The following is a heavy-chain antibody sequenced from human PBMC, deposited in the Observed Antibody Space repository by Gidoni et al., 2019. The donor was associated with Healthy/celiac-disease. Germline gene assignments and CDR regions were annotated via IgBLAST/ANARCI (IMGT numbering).Heavy chain of an antibody. J-gene: IGHJ4*02. CDR1: GFTFSSYA. V-gene: IGHV3-23*01. D-gene: IGHD3-16*01. CDR3: AKGHREGRVTTFHFDY. CDR2: ISGSGGST. Sequence: EVQLLESGGGLVQPGGSLRLSCAASGFTFSSYAMRWVRQAPGKGLEWVSAISGSGGSTYYADPVKGWFNISRENSKNTLYLQMNSLRAEDTAVYYCAKGHREGRVTTFHFDYWGQGTLVTVSS.